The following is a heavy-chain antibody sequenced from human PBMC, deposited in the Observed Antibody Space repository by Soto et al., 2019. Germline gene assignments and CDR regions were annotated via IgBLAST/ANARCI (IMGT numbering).Heavy chain of an antibody. CDR1: GYTFTSYD. D-gene: IGHD3-3*01. CDR2: MNPNSGNT. Sequence: ASVKVSCKASGYTFTSYDINWVRQATGQGLEWMGWMNPNSGNTGYAQKFQGRVTMTRNTSISTAYMELSSLRSEDTAVYYCARGTSYTIFGVVIAYYYYMDVWGKGTTVTVSS. V-gene: IGHV1-8*01. CDR3: ARGTSYTIFGVVIAYYYYMDV. J-gene: IGHJ6*03.